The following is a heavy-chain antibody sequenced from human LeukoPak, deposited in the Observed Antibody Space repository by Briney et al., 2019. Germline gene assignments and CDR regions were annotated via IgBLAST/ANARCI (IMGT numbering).Heavy chain of an antibody. Sequence: AASVKVSCKASGGTFSSYAISWVRQAPGQGLEWMGGIIPIFGTANYAQKFQGRVTITADESTSTAYMELSSLRSEDTAVYYCARAGLGGALAFDIWGQGTMVTVSS. V-gene: IGHV1-69*13. CDR3: ARAGLGGALAFDI. D-gene: IGHD3-16*01. CDR1: GGTFSSYA. J-gene: IGHJ3*02. CDR2: IIPIFGTA.